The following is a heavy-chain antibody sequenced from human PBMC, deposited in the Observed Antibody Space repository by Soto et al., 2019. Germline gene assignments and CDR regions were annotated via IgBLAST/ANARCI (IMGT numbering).Heavy chain of an antibody. CDR3: AIEGHPLNWFDP. V-gene: IGHV3-48*01. J-gene: IGHJ5*02. Sequence: GGSLRLSCAASGYTFSSYSMNWVRQAPGKGLEWVSYISSSSTIYYADSVKGRFTISRDNAKNSLYLQMNSLRAEDTAVYYCAIEGHPLNWFDPCGQGTLVTVSS. CDR1: GYTFSSYS. CDR2: ISSSSTI.